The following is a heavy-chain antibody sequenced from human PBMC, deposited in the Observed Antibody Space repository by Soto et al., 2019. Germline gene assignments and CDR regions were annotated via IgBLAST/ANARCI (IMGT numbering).Heavy chain of an antibody. CDR3: ARGQLSSFAMDV. CDR1: GDTFSSYA. D-gene: IGHD3-10*02. J-gene: IGHJ6*02. V-gene: IGHV1-69*13. Sequence: SVKVSCKASGDTFSSYAISWVRQAPGKGLEWMGKIIPTFGRTNYAQKFQGRLTISADDSTSTAYMELSSLLSEDTAVYYCARGQLSSFAMDVWGQGTTVTVSS. CDR2: IIPTFGRT.